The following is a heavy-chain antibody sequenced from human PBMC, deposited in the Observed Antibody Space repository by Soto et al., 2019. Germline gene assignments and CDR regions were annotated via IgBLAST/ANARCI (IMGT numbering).Heavy chain of an antibody. J-gene: IGHJ3*02. Sequence: GGSLRLPCAASGFTFSSYAMSWVRQAPGKGLEWVSAISGSGGSTYYADPEKGRFTISSGNTKNTLYQQMNSPTAEDTAEYYCGKALYDSSGFSAFDIWGQGTMVTVSS. CDR3: GKALYDSSGFSAFDI. CDR1: GFTFSSYA. V-gene: IGHV3-23*01. CDR2: ISGSGGST. D-gene: IGHD3-22*01.